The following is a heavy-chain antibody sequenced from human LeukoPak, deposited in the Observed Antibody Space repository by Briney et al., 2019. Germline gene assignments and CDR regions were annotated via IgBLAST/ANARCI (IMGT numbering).Heavy chain of an antibody. CDR3: ARARGYDSRLTYFAY. J-gene: IGHJ4*02. Sequence: SVKVSCKASGGTCSSYASSWVRQSPGQGLEWMVRLIYILGIANYAQQFQGRVTITADKSTSTAYMELSSLRSEDTAVYYCARARGYDSRLTYFAYWRQGTLVTVSS. D-gene: IGHD3-22*01. V-gene: IGHV1-69*04. CDR1: GGTCSSYA. CDR2: LIYILGIA.